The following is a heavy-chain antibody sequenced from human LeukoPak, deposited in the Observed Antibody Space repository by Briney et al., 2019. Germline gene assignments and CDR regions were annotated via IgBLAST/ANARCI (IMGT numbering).Heavy chain of an antibody. CDR1: GFTFSSYS. D-gene: IGHD6-19*01. CDR2: ISSSSSYI. V-gene: IGHV3-21*04. J-gene: IGHJ4*02. Sequence: GGSLRLSCAASGFTFSSYSMNWVRQAPGKGLEWVSSISSSSSYIYYADSVKGRFTISRDNSKNTLYLQMNSLRAEDTAVYYCAKGSSGWPYYFDSWGQGTLVTVSS. CDR3: AKGSSGWPYYFDS.